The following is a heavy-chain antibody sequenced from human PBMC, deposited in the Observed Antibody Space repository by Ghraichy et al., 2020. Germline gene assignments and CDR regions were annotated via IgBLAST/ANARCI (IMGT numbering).Heavy chain of an antibody. D-gene: IGHD2-21*01. J-gene: IGHJ4*02. CDR3: AKSISPTRHFAN. V-gene: IGHV3-21*01. Sequence: GGSLRLSCAASGFSFSAYSMNWVRQAPGKGLEWVASISSASDSIYYADSMKGRFTISRDNAKNSLFLQMDSLRAEDTAVYYCAKSISPTRHFANWGQGTRVTVSS. CDR2: ISSASDSI. CDR1: GFSFSAYS.